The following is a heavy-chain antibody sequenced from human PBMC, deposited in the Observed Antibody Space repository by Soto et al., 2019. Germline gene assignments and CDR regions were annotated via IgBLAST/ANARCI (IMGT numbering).Heavy chain of an antibody. V-gene: IGHV3-30-3*01. J-gene: IGHJ4*02. Sequence: GGSLRLSCAASGFTFSSYAMHWVRQAPGKGLEWVAVIPYDGSNKYYADSVKGRFTISRDNSKNTLYLQMNSLRAEDTAVYYCARRYYYDSSGYSNYWGQGTLVTVSS. D-gene: IGHD3-22*01. CDR1: GFTFSSYA. CDR2: IPYDGSNK. CDR3: ARRYYYDSSGYSNY.